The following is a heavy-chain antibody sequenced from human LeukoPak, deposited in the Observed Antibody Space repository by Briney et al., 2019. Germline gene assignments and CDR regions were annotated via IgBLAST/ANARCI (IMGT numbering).Heavy chain of an antibody. CDR2: IYYSGST. D-gene: IGHD1-26*01. CDR1: GDSVSSYY. Sequence: PSETLSLTCTVSGDSVSSYYWSWIRQPPGKRLEWIGYIYYSGSTNYNPSLRGRVTISADTSKNQFSVKLSSVTAADTAVYYCAREGRRVGARYWGQGTLVTVSS. V-gene: IGHV4-59*02. J-gene: IGHJ4*02. CDR3: AREGRRVGARY.